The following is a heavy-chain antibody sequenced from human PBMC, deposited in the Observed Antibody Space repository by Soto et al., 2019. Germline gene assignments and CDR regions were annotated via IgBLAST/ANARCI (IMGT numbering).Heavy chain of an antibody. CDR3: TTDSYITSIIVRFDY. J-gene: IGHJ4*01. Sequence: PGGSLRLSCAVSGFTFSNAWINWVRQTPGKGLEWVGRVKSKTDGGTTDFAAPVKGRFAISRDDSKNMVYLEMNSLKTEDTAIYYCTTDSYITSIIVRFDYWGHGTLVTVSS. CDR1: GFTFSNAW. CDR2: VKSKTDGGTT. V-gene: IGHV3-15*07. D-gene: IGHD3-22*01.